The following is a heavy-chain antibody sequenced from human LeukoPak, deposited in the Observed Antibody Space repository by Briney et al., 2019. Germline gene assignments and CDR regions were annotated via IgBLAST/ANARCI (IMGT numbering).Heavy chain of an antibody. Sequence: PGGSPRLSRAPSGFTFSHYGMHWVRQAPGKGLEGVAVIWSDGTDKYYEDSVKGRFTITRDNSKKTVYLQMNSLRVEDTAVYYCAKDAQRGFDFSNSLESWGQGTLVTVSS. D-gene: IGHD4-11*01. J-gene: IGHJ4*02. CDR3: AKDAQRGFDFSNSLES. CDR2: IWSDGTDK. CDR1: GFTFSHYG. V-gene: IGHV3-33*06.